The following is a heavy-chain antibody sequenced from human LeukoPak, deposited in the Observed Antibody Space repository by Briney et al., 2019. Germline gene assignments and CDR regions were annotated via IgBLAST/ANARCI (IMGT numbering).Heavy chain of an antibody. Sequence: GESLKISCKGSGYSINNYWIAWVRQMPGKGLEWMGIIYPADSDIRYSPSFQGQVTISADKSISTAYLQWNSLKASDTAMYYCARLSIRYCTNGVCPLDYWGQGTLVTVSS. CDR2: IYPADSDI. J-gene: IGHJ4*02. D-gene: IGHD2-8*01. CDR1: GYSINNYW. CDR3: ARLSIRYCTNGVCPLDY. V-gene: IGHV5-51*01.